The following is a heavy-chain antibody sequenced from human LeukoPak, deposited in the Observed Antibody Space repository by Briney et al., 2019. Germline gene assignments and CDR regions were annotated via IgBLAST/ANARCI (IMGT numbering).Heavy chain of an antibody. D-gene: IGHD5-12*01. V-gene: IGHV3-11*01. CDR1: GFTSSDYH. J-gene: IGHJ4*02. Sequence: GGSLRLSCAASGFTSSDYHMSWVRQAPGKGLEWVSYISSSGTTIYYADSVKGRFTISRDNAKDSLYLQMNSLRAEDTAVYYCARDRRYSGYPKDWYYFDYWDQGTLVTVSS. CDR2: ISSSGTTI. CDR3: ARDRRYSGYPKDWYYFDY.